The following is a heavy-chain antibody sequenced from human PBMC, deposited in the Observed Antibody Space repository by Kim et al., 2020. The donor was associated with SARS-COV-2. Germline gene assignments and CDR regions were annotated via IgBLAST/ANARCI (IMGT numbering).Heavy chain of an antibody. CDR2: IFHTGNT. J-gene: IGHJ4*02. CDR1: GDSISSGGYY. D-gene: IGHD3-3*01. Sequence: SETLSLTCTVSGDSISSGGYYWSWVRQHPGKGLEWIGYIFHTGNTYCSPSLKSRLSISVDTSKNQFSLKLSSVTAADTAVYFCARVWIFHVPQYYFDIWGQGTLVTVSS. V-gene: IGHV4-31*03. CDR3: ARVWIFHVPQYYFDI.